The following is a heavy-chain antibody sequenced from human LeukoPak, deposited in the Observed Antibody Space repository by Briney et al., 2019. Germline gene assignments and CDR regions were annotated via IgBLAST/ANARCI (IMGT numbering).Heavy chain of an antibody. Sequence: GGSLRLSCAASGFTFSSYAMHWVRQAPGKGLEWVAVISYDGSNKYYADSVKGRFTISRDNSKNTLYLQMNSLRAEDTAVYYCARDRGHIVVVPAAIKTRFGMDVWGQGTTVTVSS. D-gene: IGHD2-2*01. CDR2: ISYDGSNK. CDR1: GFTFSSYA. J-gene: IGHJ6*02. CDR3: ARDRGHIVVVPAAIKTRFGMDV. V-gene: IGHV3-30-3*01.